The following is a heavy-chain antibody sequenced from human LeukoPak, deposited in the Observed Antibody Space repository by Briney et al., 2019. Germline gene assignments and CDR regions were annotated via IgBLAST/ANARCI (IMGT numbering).Heavy chain of an antibody. CDR2: ISYDGSNK. CDR1: GFTFSSYA. D-gene: IGHD6-25*01. V-gene: IGHV3-30-3*01. J-gene: IGHJ6*02. CDR3: ARARYSSAIYYYYGMDV. Sequence: GGSLRLSCAASGFTFSSYAMHWVRQAPGKGLERVAVISYDGSNKYYADSVKGRFTISRDNSKNTLYLQMNSLRAEDTAVYYCARARYSSAIYYYYGMDVWGQGTTVTVSS.